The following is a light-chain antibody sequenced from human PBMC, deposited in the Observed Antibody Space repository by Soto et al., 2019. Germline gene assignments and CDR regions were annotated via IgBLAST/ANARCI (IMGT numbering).Light chain of an antibody. J-gene: IGKJ1*01. V-gene: IGKV3-20*01. CDR1: QSVSSSY. CDR2: GAS. CDR3: QQYGSSGT. Sequence: EIVLTQSPGTLSLSPGERATLSCRASQSVSSSYFAWYQQKPGHAPRLLIYGASSRATGIPDRFSGSGSGTDFTLTITRLEPEDFAVYYCQQYGSSGTFGQGTKVDIK.